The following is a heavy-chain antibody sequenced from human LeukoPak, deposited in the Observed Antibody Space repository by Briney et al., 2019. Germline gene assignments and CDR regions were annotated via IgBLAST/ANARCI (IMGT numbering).Heavy chain of an antibody. Sequence: GGSLRLSCAASGFTFCGSAMHWVRQAPGKGLECVGRIISKAERYATAYAASVKGRFTISRDDSKNTAYLQMNSLKTEDTAVYYCTRPSGSYFPFDYWGQGTLVTVSS. CDR1: GFTFCGSA. D-gene: IGHD1-26*01. J-gene: IGHJ4*02. V-gene: IGHV3-73*01. CDR2: IISKAERYAT. CDR3: TRPSGSYFPFDY.